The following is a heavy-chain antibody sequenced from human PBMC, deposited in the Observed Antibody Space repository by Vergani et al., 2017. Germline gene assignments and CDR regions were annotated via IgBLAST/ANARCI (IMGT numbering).Heavy chain of an antibody. CDR1: GFTFRSYW. J-gene: IGHJ4*02. V-gene: IGHV3-49*02. Sequence: EVQLVESGGGLVQPGGSLRLSCAASGFTFRSYWMSWVRQAPEKGLEWVAFIWSKPYGGTTEYAASVKGRFTISRDDSKSIAYLQMSSLKAEDTAVYYCTRDRLDASYAYFDYWGQGTLVTVSP. D-gene: IGHD3-16*01. CDR2: IWSKPYGGTT. CDR3: TRDRLDASYAYFDY.